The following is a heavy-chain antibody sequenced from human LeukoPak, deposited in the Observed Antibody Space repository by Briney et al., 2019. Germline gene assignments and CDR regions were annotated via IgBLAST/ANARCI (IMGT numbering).Heavy chain of an antibody. J-gene: IGHJ3*02. CDR1: GFTFSSYG. D-gene: IGHD1-26*01. CDR3: ARARGRKTDAFDI. CDR2: ISYDGSNK. Sequence: GRSLRLSCAASGFTFSSYGMHCVRQAPGKGRERVAVISYDGSNKYYADSVKGRFTISRDNSKNTLYLQMGSLRAEDMAVYYCARARGRKTDAFDIWGQGTMVTVSS. V-gene: IGHV3-30*03.